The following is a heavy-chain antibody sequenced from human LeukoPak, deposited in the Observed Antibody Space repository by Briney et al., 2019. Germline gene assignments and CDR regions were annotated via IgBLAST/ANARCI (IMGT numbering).Heavy chain of an antibody. J-gene: IGHJ6*02. V-gene: IGHV3-11*05. CDR3: VRGHYGMDV. CDR1: GFTFSDYY. Sequence: GGSLRLSCAATGFTFSDYYMSWIRQAPGKGLEWVSYINPSSSDTKYADSVKGRFTISRDNAKNSLYLQMNSLRAEDTAVYYCVRGHYGMDVWGQGTTVTVSS. CDR2: INPSSSDT.